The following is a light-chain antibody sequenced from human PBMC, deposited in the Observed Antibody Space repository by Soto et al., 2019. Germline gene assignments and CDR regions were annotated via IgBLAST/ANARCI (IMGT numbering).Light chain of an antibody. CDR3: QQYDNSPYT. CDR2: DVS. Sequence: VLTQSPDSLSLFPGERATLSCGTSRNINSNYLAWYQQMPGQAPGLLIYDVSNRATGVPDRFSGSGSGTDFTLTISRLEPEDFAVYYCQQYDNSPYTFGQGTKLEIK. V-gene: IGKV3-20*01. J-gene: IGKJ2*01. CDR1: RNINSNY.